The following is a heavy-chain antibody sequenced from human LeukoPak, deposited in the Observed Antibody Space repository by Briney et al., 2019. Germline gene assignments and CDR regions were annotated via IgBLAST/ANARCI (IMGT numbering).Heavy chain of an antibody. CDR1: GGSISSYY. V-gene: IGHV4-59*01. Sequence: KTSGTLSLTCTVSGGSISSYYWSWIRQPPGKGLEWIGYISYSGITNYIPSLKSRVTFSVDTSKKQFSLRLSSVTAADTAVYFCARYDPPFYFDSWGQGTLVTVSS. CDR3: ARYDPPFYFDS. D-gene: IGHD3-3*01. CDR2: ISYSGIT. J-gene: IGHJ4*02.